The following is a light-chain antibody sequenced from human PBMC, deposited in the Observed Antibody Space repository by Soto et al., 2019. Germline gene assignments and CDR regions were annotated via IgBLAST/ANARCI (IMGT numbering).Light chain of an antibody. CDR3: QQYNNWPRT. V-gene: IGKV3-15*01. J-gene: IGKJ2*01. CDR1: QSVSSN. CDR2: GAS. Sequence: EIVMTQSPATLSVSPGERATVSCRASQSVSSNFAWYQQKPGQAPRLLIYGASTRATGIPARFSGSGSGTEFTLTIGSLQSEDCAVYYCQQYNNWPRTFGQRTKLEIK.